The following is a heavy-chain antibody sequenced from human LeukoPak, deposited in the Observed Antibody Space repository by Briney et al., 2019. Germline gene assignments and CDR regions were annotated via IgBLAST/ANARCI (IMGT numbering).Heavy chain of an antibody. J-gene: IGHJ5*02. CDR2: VYYTGST. CDR3: ARQSGSGSLSRQLDP. D-gene: IGHD3-10*01. Sequence: PSETLSLTCTVSGDSVTSGSFYWACLRQPPGKGLECIATVYYTGSTYYNPSLESRVTISINTSKNQFSLKLRSVAAPATALYYCARQSGSGSLSRQLDPWGQGTLVTVSS. CDR1: GDSVTSGSFY. V-gene: IGHV4-39*01.